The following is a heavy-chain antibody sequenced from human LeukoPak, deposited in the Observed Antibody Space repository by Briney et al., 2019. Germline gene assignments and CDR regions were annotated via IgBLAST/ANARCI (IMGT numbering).Heavy chain of an antibody. CDR1: GYSMSSGYY. V-gene: IGHV4-38-2*02. J-gene: IGHJ4*02. Sequence: SETLSLTCTVSGYSMSSGYYWGWIRQPPERGLEWIGSMYHTGSTYYNPSLKSRVTISIDTSKNQFSLKLTSVTAADTAVYYCAKQTGSGLFILPGGQGTLVTVSS. CDR2: MYHTGST. CDR3: AKQTGSGLFILP. D-gene: IGHD3/OR15-3a*01.